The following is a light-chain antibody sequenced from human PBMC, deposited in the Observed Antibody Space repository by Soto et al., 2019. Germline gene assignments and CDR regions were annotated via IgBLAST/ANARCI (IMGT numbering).Light chain of an antibody. Sequence: DIQMTQSPSTLSASVXDRVTITCRASQSISSWLAWYQQKPGKAPKLLIYDASSLESGVPSRFSGRGSGTEFALTMSSLQPDDFATYYCQQYDSIPTTFGQGTKVDIK. CDR1: QSISSW. CDR3: QQYDSIPTT. CDR2: DAS. J-gene: IGKJ1*01. V-gene: IGKV1-5*01.